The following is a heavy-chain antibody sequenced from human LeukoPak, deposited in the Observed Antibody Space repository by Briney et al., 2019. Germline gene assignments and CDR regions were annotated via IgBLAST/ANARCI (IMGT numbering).Heavy chain of an antibody. D-gene: IGHD3-10*01. CDR2: IGGGGYTT. J-gene: IGHJ4*02. CDR3: AEVESSYCRI. CDR1: GLTFGNYG. Sequence: GGSLRLSCVASGLTFGNYGMNWVRQAPGKGLEWVSSIGGGGYTTYYADSVRGRFTISRDNSKNSMYLQMSSLGAEDTAIYYCAEVESSYCRIWGQGTLVTVSS. V-gene: IGHV3-23*01.